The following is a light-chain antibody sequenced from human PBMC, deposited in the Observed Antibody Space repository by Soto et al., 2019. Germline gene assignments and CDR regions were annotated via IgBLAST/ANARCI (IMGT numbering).Light chain of an antibody. CDR2: AAS. V-gene: IGKV1-39*01. Sequence: TQMTQSPSSLSASVGDRVTITCRASQSISDYLNWYQQKPGQAPKLLIYAASNLQTGVPSRFSGSGSGTDFTLTISSLQPEDFATYYCQQSYSMPPYTFGQGTKLEIK. CDR1: QSISDY. CDR3: QQSYSMPPYT. J-gene: IGKJ2*01.